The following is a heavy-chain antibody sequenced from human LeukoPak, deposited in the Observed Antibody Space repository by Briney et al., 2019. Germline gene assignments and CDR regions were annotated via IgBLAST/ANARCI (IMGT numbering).Heavy chain of an antibody. V-gene: IGHV1-18*01. J-gene: IGHJ6*03. D-gene: IGHD2-8*01. CDR2: ISAYNGNT. CDR1: GYTFTSYG. Sequence: GASVKLSCKASGYTFTSYGISWVRQAPGQGLEWMGWISAYNGNTNYEQKPHGRVTMTTDTSTSTDYMELRSLRSDDTAVYYCARMLSTKKYYYYYMDVWGKGSTVTVSS. CDR3: ARMLSTKKYYYYYMDV.